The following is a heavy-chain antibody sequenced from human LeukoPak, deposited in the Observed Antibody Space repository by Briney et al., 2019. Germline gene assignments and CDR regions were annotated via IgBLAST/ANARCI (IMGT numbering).Heavy chain of an antibody. CDR1: GFTFSSYA. CDR2: IGSGGST. V-gene: IGHV3-23*01. J-gene: IGHJ4*02. CDR3: AKSGLYYYDSSGYYFR. Sequence: QTGGSLRLSCAVSGFTFSSYAMSWVRQAPGKGLEWVSAIGSGGSTYYADSVKGRFTISRDNSKNKLYLQMNSLRAEDTAVYYCAKSGLYYYDSSGYYFRWGQGTLVTVSS. D-gene: IGHD3-22*01.